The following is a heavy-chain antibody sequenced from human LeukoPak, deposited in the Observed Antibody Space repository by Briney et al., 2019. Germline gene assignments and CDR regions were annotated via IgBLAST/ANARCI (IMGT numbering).Heavy chain of an antibody. CDR1: GFTVSSNY. D-gene: IGHD5-18*01. CDR2: IYSGGST. J-gene: IGHJ6*02. V-gene: IGHV3-53*01. Sequence: GGSLRLSCAASGFTVSSNYMSWVRQAPGKGLEWVSVIYSGGSTYYADSVKGRFTISRDNSKNTLYLQMNSLRAEDTAVYYCASRLHTAMVVGYYGMDVWGQGTTVTVSS. CDR3: ASRLHTAMVVGYYGMDV.